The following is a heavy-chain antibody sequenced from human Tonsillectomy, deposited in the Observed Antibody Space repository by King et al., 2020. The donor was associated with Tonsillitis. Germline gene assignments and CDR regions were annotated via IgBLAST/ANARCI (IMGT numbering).Heavy chain of an antibody. D-gene: IGHD3-10*01. V-gene: IGHV4-59*01. CDR1: GGSISGYY. CDR3: ARDFGMGTYYNRPLYY. CDR2: IYFSGNT. J-gene: IGHJ4*02. Sequence: QLQESGPGLVKPSETLSLTCTVSGGSISGYYWSWLRQAPGKGPEWIGYIYFSGNTHYNPSLRSRVTISIDTSKNQFSLNLKSVTAADTAVYYCARDFGMGTYYNRPLYYWGQGTLVTVSS.